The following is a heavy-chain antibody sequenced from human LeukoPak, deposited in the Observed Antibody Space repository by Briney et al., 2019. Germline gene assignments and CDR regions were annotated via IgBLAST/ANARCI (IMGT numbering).Heavy chain of an antibody. V-gene: IGHV1-69*05. CDR2: IIPIFGTA. CDR1: GGTFSSYA. D-gene: IGHD3-10*01. CDR3: ARGEITMLRGTPTNWFDP. J-gene: IGHJ5*02. Sequence: SVKVSRKASGGTFSSYAMTWVRQAPGQGLEWMGGIIPIFGTANYAQKFQGRVTITTDESTNTAFMELSSLRSEDTAVYYCARGEITMLRGTPTNWFDPWGQGTLVTVSS.